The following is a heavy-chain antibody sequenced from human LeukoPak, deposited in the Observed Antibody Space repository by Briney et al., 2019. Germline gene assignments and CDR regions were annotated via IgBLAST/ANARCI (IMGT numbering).Heavy chain of an antibody. D-gene: IGHD2-8*01. CDR3: ARASGVGWVMGDVFDI. Sequence: SETLSLTCTVSGGSISSYYWSWIRQPAGKGLEWIGRIYTSGSTNYNPSLKSRVTMSVDTSKNQFSLKLSSVTAADTAVYYCARASGVGWVMGDVFDIWGQGTMVTVSS. J-gene: IGHJ3*02. CDR2: IYTSGST. V-gene: IGHV4-4*07. CDR1: GGSISSYY.